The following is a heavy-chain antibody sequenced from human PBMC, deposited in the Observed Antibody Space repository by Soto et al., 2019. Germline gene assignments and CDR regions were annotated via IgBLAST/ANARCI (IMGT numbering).Heavy chain of an antibody. D-gene: IGHD2-15*01. CDR3: ARLFNIGSSRDNYYYMDV. V-gene: IGHV4-59*08. Sequence: PSETLSLTCTVSGGSISSYYWSWIRQPPGKGLEWIGYIYYSGSTNYNPSLKSRVTISVDTSKNQFSLKLSSVTAADTAVYYCARLFNIGSSRDNYYYMDVWGKGTTVTVSS. CDR1: GGSISSYY. CDR2: IYYSGST. J-gene: IGHJ6*03.